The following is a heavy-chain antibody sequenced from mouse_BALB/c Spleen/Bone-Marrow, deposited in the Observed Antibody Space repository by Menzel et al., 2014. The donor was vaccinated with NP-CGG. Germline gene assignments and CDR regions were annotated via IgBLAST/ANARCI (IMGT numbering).Heavy chain of an antibody. Sequence: QVQLQQPGAELVKPGASVKMSCKAFGYPFTTYPIEWMRPNHGKNLEWIGNFHPYDDDTKYNEQFKGKAKLTVDKSSTTVSSELSRLTSDDSAVYYCARGAYGLFDYWGQGTTLTVSS. CDR3: ARGAYGLFDY. CDR2: FHPYDDDT. V-gene: IGHV1-47*01. J-gene: IGHJ2*01. D-gene: IGHD6-5*01. CDR1: GYPFTTYP.